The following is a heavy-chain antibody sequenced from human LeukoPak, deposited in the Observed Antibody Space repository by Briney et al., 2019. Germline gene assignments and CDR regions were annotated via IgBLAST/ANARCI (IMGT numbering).Heavy chain of an antibody. CDR1: GTSITTYY. V-gene: IGHV4-4*07. CDR2: IYTNVRT. J-gene: IGHJ4*01. CDR3: AGRALNTGWTFDY. D-gene: IGHD6-19*01. Sequence: PSETLSLTCSVSGTSITTYYWSWIRQPAGKGLEWIAQIYTNVRTDFNPSLKSRVSISLDTPNNQFSLTMTSVTAADTAIYYCAGRALNTGWTFDYWGRGTLVTVSS.